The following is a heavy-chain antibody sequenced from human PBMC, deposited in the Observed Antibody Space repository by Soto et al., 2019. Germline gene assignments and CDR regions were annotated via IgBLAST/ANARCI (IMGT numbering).Heavy chain of an antibody. CDR3: ARLRAAAGYYYGMDV. CDR1: GFTFSSYE. J-gene: IGHJ6*02. Sequence: SLRLSCAASGFTFSSYEMNWVRQAPGKGLEWVSYISSSGSTIYYADSVKGRFTISRDNAKNSLYLQMNSLRAEDTAVYYCARLRAAAGYYYGMDVWGQGTTVTVSS. V-gene: IGHV3-48*03. CDR2: ISSSGSTI. D-gene: IGHD6-13*01.